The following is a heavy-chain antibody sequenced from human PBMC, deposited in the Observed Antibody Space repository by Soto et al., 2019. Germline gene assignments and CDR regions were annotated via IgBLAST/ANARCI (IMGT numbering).Heavy chain of an antibody. V-gene: IGHV1-69*13. CDR1: GGTFSSYA. CDR2: IIPIFGTA. D-gene: IGHD1-1*01. Sequence: ASVKVSCKASGGTFSSYAISWVRQAPGQGLEWMGGIIPIFGTANYAQKFQGRVTITADESTSTAYMELSSLRSEDTAVYYCAREGTTGTTRGFDYWAQGTLVTVSA. J-gene: IGHJ4*02. CDR3: AREGTTGTTRGFDY.